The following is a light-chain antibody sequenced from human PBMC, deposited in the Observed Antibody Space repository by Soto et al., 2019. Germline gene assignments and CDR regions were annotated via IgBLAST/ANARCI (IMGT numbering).Light chain of an antibody. J-gene: IGKJ1*01. CDR3: QQSYGTPWT. CDR2: AAS. V-gene: IGKV1-39*01. Sequence: DIQMTQSPSSVSASVGDRVSITCRASQSISSYLNWYQQRPGKAPHLLIYAASTLQSGVPSRFTASGSGTDFTLTISSLQPEDFASYYCQQSYGTPWTFGQGTKVDIK. CDR1: QSISSY.